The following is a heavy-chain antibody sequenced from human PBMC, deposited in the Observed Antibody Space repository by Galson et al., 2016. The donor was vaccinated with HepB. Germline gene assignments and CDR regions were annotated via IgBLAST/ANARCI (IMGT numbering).Heavy chain of an antibody. Sequence: SLRLSCATSGFTFNNYGINWVRQAPGKGLEWVAVISYDGNNIHHAHAVKGRFTISRDSSTNTVYLQMNSLRADDTAVYLCARDRGLLHYYYGMDVWGQGTTVTVSS. J-gene: IGHJ6*02. CDR3: ARDRGLLHYYYGMDV. D-gene: IGHD4-17*01. CDR1: GFTFNNYG. V-gene: IGHV3-33*08. CDR2: ISYDGNNI.